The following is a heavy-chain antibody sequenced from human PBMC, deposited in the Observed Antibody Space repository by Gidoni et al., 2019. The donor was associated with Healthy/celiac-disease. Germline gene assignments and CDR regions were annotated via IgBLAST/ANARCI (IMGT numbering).Heavy chain of an antibody. Sequence: EVQLVESGGGLVQPGRSLRLSCTASGFTFGDYAMSWFRQAPGKGLEWVGFIRSKAYVGTTEYAASVKGRFTISRDDSKSIAYLQMNSLKTEDTAVYYCTRGRYCTNGVCPVDYWGQGTLVTVSS. D-gene: IGHD2-8*01. J-gene: IGHJ4*02. CDR1: GFTFGDYA. CDR2: IRSKAYVGTT. CDR3: TRGRYCTNGVCPVDY. V-gene: IGHV3-49*03.